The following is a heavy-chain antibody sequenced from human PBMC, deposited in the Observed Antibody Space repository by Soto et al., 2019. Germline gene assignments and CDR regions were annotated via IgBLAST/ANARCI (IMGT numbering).Heavy chain of an antibody. CDR2: INWKSDI. Sequence: QTGGSLRLSCAVSGFTFDDNAMHWVRQAPEKGLEWVSGINWKSDIGYADSVTGRFTISRDNAENSLYLQMNSLRAEDTALYYCAISQDRGGRTTFIYWGQGTQVTVSS. J-gene: IGHJ4*02. D-gene: IGHD3-16*01. CDR1: GFTFDDNA. CDR3: AISQDRGGRTTFIY. V-gene: IGHV3-9*01.